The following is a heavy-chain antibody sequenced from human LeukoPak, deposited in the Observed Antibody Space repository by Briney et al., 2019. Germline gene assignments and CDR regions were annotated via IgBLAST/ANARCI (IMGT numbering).Heavy chain of an antibody. CDR1: GFTFSSYS. D-gene: IGHD3-22*01. V-gene: IGHV3-21*01. Sequence: GGSLRLSCAASGFTFSSYSMNWVRQAPGEGLEWVSSISSSSSYIYYADSVKGRFTISRDNAKNSLYLQMNSLRAEDTAVYYCATYSSLNRREFQFWGQGTLLTVSS. CDR3: ATYSSLNRREFQF. J-gene: IGHJ1*01. CDR2: ISSSSSYI.